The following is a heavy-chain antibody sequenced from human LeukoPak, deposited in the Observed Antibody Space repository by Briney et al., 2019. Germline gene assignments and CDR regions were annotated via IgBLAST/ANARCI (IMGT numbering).Heavy chain of an antibody. J-gene: IGHJ4*02. D-gene: IGHD3-22*01. CDR3: ARGELGDSSGFSFFDY. V-gene: IGHV1-69*05. Sequence: SVKVFCKASRGTFSSYGISWVRQAPGQGLEWMGGVIAIFGRVKYGQKFQGRATITTDESTSTAYMELSSLTSEDTGVYYCARGELGDSSGFSFFDYWGQGTLVTVSS. CDR2: VIAIFGRV. CDR1: RGTFSSYG.